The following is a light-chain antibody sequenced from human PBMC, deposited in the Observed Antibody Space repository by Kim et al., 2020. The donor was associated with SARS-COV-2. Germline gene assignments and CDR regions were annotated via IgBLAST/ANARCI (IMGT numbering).Light chain of an antibody. CDR1: SLRTYY. V-gene: IGLV3-19*01. CDR2: GKN. CDR3: NSRDSNDNVV. Sequence: VALGQTVRITCQGDSLRTYYATWYQQKPGQAPILVIYGKNNRPSGVPDRFSGSSSGNTASLTITGTQAGDEADYYCNSRDSNDNVVFGGGTKLTVL. J-gene: IGLJ2*01.